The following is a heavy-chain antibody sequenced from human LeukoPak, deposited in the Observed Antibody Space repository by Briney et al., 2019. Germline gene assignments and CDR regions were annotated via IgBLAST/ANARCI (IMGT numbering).Heavy chain of an antibody. CDR2: MNPNSGNT. J-gene: IGHJ4*02. CDR3: ARPSYCSSTSCPLYFDY. Sequence: ASVKVSCKASGYTFTSYDINWVRQATGQGLEWMGWMNPNSGNTGYAQKFQGRVTITADESTSTAYMELSSLRSEDTAVYYCARPSYCSSTSCPLYFDYWGQGTLVTVSS. V-gene: IGHV1-8*01. CDR1: GYTFTSYD. D-gene: IGHD2-2*01.